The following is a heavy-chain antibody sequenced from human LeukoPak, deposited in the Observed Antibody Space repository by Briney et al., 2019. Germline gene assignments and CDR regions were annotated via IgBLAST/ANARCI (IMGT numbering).Heavy chain of an antibody. Sequence: GGSLRLSCAASGFIFNTYSMSWVRQAPGKGLEWISYISSSSSSIYYADSVKGRFTISRDNAKNSLYLQMNSLRAEDTAVYYCARGAAVGTSRFDYWGQGTLVTVSS. V-gene: IGHV3-48*04. CDR3: ARGAAVGTSRFDY. CDR1: GFIFNTYS. CDR2: ISSSSSSI. D-gene: IGHD6-13*01. J-gene: IGHJ4*02.